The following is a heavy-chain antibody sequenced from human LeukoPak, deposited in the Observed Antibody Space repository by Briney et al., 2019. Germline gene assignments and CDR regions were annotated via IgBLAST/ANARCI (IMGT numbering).Heavy chain of an antibody. J-gene: IGHJ3*02. V-gene: IGHV1-2*02. Sequence: ASVKVSRKASGYTFTGYYLHWVRQAPGQGLEWMGWINPNSGGINYAQKFQGRVTMTRDTSISTAYMELTSLTSDDTAVYYCAGIPKLRFLEWLIWGQGTVVTVSS. CDR2: INPNSGGI. D-gene: IGHD3-3*01. CDR3: AGIPKLRFLEWLI. CDR1: GYTFTGYY.